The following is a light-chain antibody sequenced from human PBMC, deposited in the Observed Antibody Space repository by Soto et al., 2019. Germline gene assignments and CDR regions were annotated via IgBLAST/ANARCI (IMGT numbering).Light chain of an antibody. J-gene: IGKJ1*01. Sequence: TQSPSSLSASVGDRATLSCRASRSVSSNYLAWYQQKPGQAPRLLIYGASSRATGIPDRFSGSGSGTDFTLTISRLEPEDFAVYYCQQYGSSSVAFGQGTKVDIK. V-gene: IGKV3-20*01. CDR3: QQYGSSSVA. CDR2: GAS. CDR1: RSVSSNY.